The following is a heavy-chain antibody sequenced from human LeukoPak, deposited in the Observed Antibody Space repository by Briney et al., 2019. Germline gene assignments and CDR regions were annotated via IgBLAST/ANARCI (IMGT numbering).Heavy chain of an antibody. CDR1: GFTFSSYS. Sequence: GGSLRLSCAASGFTFSSYSMNWVRQAPGKGLEWVSYISSSSSTIYYADSVKGRFTISRDNAKNSLYLQMNSLRDEDTAVYYCAKNPEDTAMSPGGYFDYWGQGTLVTVSS. CDR2: ISSSSSTI. J-gene: IGHJ4*02. V-gene: IGHV3-48*02. D-gene: IGHD5-18*01. CDR3: AKNPEDTAMSPGGYFDY.